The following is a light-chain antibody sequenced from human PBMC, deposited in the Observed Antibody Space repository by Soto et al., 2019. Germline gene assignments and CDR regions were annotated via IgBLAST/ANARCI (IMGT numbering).Light chain of an antibody. Sequence: IVMTQSPATLSVSPGERATLCCRASQSVGSNLAWYQQKPGQAPRLLIYGASTRATGIPARFSGSGSGTDFTLTISSLQSEDFAVYYCQHYNNWPPWTFGQGTKVEIK. CDR2: GAS. CDR3: QHYNNWPPWT. CDR1: QSVGSN. J-gene: IGKJ1*01. V-gene: IGKV3-15*01.